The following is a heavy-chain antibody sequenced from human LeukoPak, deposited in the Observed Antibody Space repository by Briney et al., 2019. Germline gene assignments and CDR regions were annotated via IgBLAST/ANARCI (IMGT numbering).Heavy chain of an antibody. D-gene: IGHD3-10*01. CDR3: ARGLRFGAGFDY. V-gene: IGHV4-34*01. CDR2: INHSGST. J-gene: IGHJ4*02. Sequence: SETLSLTCAVYGGSFSGYYWSWIRQPPGKGLEWIGEINHSGSTNYNPSLKSRVTISVDTSKNQFSLKLSSVTAADTAVYYCARGLRFGAGFDYWGRGTLVTVSS. CDR1: GGSFSGYY.